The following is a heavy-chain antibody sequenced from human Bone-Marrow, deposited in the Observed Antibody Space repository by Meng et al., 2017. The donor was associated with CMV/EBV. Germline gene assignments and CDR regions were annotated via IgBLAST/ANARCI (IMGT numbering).Heavy chain of an antibody. CDR1: GYTFANCY. CDR2: INPSGGSP. D-gene: IGHD2-2*01. J-gene: IGHJ6*02. CDR3: ARDRRGREVDPAVLDV. Sequence: ASVKVSCKAYGYTFANCYMHWVRQAPGQGLEWMAIINPSGGSPTYPQKFQGRLKMTSDTSTSSVYMELTSLTSDDTAVYYCARDRRGREVDPAVLDVWGQGTTVTVSS. V-gene: IGHV1-46*01.